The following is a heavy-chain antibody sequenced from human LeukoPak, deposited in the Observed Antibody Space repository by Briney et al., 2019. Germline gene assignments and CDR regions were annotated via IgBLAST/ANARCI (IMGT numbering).Heavy chain of an antibody. D-gene: IGHD3-22*01. CDR3: ARDLGPMIVD. Sequence: TSETLSLTCTVSGGSISSYYWSWIRQPPGKGLEWIGYIYYSGSTNYNPSLKSRVTISVDTSKNQFSLKLSSVTAADTAVYYCARDLGPMIVDWGQGTLVTVSS. CDR2: IYYSGST. V-gene: IGHV4-59*01. J-gene: IGHJ4*02. CDR1: GGSISSYY.